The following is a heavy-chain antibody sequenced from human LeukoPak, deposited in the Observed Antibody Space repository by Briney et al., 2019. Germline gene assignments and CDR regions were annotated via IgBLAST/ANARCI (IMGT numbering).Heavy chain of an antibody. CDR1: GASISSRCSY. V-gene: IGHV4-39*01. J-gene: IGHJ5*02. Sequence: PSETHSPVCSLSGASISSRCSYWGWIRQPPGKGLEWIGGINYSGTTYYNPSLRSRITISVDTSKNQFSLRLSSVTAADTAVYYCARHSWARIMSWFDPWVQGNGVTVSS. CDR2: INYSGTT. D-gene: IGHD2-15*01. CDR3: ARHSWARIMSWFDP.